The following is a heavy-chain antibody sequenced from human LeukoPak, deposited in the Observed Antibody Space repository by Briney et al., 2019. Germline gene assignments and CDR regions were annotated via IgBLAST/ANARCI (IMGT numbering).Heavy chain of an antibody. CDR3: ARGPLRGVRQKNWFDP. J-gene: IGHJ5*02. V-gene: IGHV1-8*03. CDR2: MNPNSGNT. Sequence: ASVKVSCKASGYTFTSYDINWVRQATGQGLEWMGWMNPNSGNTGYAQKFQGSVTITRNTSISTAYMELSSLRSEDTAVYYCARGPLRGVRQKNWFDPWGQGTLVTVSS. CDR1: GYTFTSYD. D-gene: IGHD3-10*01.